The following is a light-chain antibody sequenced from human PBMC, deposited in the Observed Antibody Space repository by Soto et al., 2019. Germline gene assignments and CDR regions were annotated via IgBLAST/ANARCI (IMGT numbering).Light chain of an antibody. CDR3: CSYAGSSTLYV. Sequence: QSALTQPASVSGSPGQSITISCTGTSSDVGSYNLVSWYQQHPGKAPKLMIYEGSKRPSGVSKRFSGSKSGNTASLTISGLQAEYEADYYCCSYAGSSTLYVFGTGTKVTVL. CDR2: EGS. V-gene: IGLV2-23*01. CDR1: SSDVGSYNL. J-gene: IGLJ1*01.